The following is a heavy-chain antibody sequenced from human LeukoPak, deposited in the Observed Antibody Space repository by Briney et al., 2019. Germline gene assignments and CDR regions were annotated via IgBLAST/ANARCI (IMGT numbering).Heavy chain of an antibody. CDR2: INPDGSRT. J-gene: IGHJ4*02. CDR3: SRDFNGRNDF. V-gene: IGHV3-74*01. CDR1: GFTFSSNW. Sequence: PGGSLRLSCAASGFTFSSNWMHWVRQGPGKGLVWVSHINPDGSRTDYAESVKGRFTISRDNAKNTLSLEMNSLGDEDTAVYYCSRDFNGRNDFWGQGTLVTASS. D-gene: IGHD1-14*01.